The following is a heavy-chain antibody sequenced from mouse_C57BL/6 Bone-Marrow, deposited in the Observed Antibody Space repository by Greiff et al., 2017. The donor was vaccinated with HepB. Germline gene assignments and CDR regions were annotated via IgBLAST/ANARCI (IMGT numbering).Heavy chain of an antibody. Sequence: EVKLVESGGGLVQPGGSLKLSCAASGFTFSDYYMYWVRQTPEKRLEWVAYISNGGGSTYYPDTVKGRFTISRDNAKNTLYLQMGRLKSEDTAMYYCARHGLGYFWYFDVWGTGTTVTVSS. CDR3: ARHGLGYFWYFDV. J-gene: IGHJ1*03. V-gene: IGHV5-12*01. CDR2: ISNGGGST. CDR1: GFTFSDYY.